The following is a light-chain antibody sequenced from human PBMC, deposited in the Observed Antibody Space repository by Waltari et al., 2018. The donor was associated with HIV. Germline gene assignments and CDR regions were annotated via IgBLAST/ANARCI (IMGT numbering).Light chain of an antibody. CDR2: SLD. Sequence: QSVLTQTPSASGPPGQRVIVSCSESSPNIGSNTVNWYQQLPGAAPRLLITSLDQRPSGVPARFLCSKAGDSAALASSGLQSEDEADYYCAAWDDSLNAYVFGGGTKVTVL. V-gene: IGLV1-44*01. CDR3: AAWDDSLNAYV. CDR1: SPNIGSNT. J-gene: IGLJ1*01.